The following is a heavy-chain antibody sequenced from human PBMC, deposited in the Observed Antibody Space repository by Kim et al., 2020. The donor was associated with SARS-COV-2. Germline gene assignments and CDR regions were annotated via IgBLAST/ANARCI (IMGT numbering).Heavy chain of an antibody. D-gene: IGHD3-3*01. J-gene: IGHJ3*02. CDR3: GKATITISAFDI. Sequence: YYADPVKGRFTISRDNSKNTLYLQMSSLGAEDTAVYYCGKATITISAFDIWGQGTMVTVSS. V-gene: IGHV3-64D*06.